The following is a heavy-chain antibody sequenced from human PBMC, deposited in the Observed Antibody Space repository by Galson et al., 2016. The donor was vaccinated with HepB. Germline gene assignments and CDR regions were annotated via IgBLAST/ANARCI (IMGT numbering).Heavy chain of an antibody. CDR3: ARDALFFHDTSVAGLDY. D-gene: IGHD3-22*01. CDR1: GYSFTAYY. CDR2: INPNSGGT. Sequence: SVKVSCKASGYSFTAYYVHWVRQAPGQGLEWMGWINPNSGGTKYAQKFQGWVTMTSDATTSTAYLELSGLKSDDSAVDYCARDALFFHDTSVAGLDYWGQGTLVTVSS. V-gene: IGHV1-2*04. J-gene: IGHJ4*02.